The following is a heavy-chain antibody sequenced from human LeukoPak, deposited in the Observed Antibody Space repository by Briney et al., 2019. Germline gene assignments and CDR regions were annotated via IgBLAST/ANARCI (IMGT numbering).Heavy chain of an antibody. D-gene: IGHD3-9*01. J-gene: IGHJ3*02. Sequence: GGSLRLSCAASGFTFSSYDMSWVCHPPRKGLEWGSGISGSGSTTKYADSVKSRFTTSRDNSKNTVYLQMNSLRAGDTAIHHCAKGKYFDWSYAFEIWGQGTMITVSS. CDR1: GFTFSSYD. CDR3: AKGKYFDWSYAFEI. V-gene: IGHV3-23*01. CDR2: ISGSGSTT.